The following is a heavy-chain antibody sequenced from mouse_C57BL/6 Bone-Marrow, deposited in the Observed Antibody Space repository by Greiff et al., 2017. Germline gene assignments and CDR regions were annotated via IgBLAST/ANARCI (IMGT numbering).Heavy chain of an antibody. Sequence: EVKLMESGGGLVKPGGSLKLSCAASGFTFSSYAMSWVRQTPEKRLEWVATISGGGGYTYYPDNVKGRFTISRDKAKNNLYLQMSHRKSEDTAMYYCASGAYGSSYGYFDVWGTGTTVTVSS. J-gene: IGHJ1*03. D-gene: IGHD1-1*01. V-gene: IGHV5-4*03. CDR3: ASGAYGSSYGYFDV. CDR1: GFTFSSYA. CDR2: ISGGGGYT.